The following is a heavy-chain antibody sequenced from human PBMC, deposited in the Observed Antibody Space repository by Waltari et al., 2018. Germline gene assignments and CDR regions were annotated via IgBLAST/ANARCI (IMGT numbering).Heavy chain of an antibody. Sequence: EVQLLESGGGLVQPGGSLRLSCAASGFTFSRYAMSWVRQAPGKGLEWVSAISGSGGSTYYADSVKGRFTISRDNSKNTLYLQMNSLRAEDTAVYYCAKAPVVPAAITTQFDYWGQGTLVTVSS. CDR3: AKAPVVPAAITTQFDY. CDR1: GFTFSRYA. D-gene: IGHD2-2*01. J-gene: IGHJ4*02. CDR2: ISGSGGST. V-gene: IGHV3-23*01.